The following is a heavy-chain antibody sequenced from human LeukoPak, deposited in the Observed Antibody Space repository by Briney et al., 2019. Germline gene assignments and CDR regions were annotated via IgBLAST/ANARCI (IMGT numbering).Heavy chain of an antibody. CDR3: AKLWRGSYPRYFDY. D-gene: IGHD1-26*01. V-gene: IGHV3-23*01. J-gene: IGHJ4*02. Sequence: GGSLRLSCAASGLTFRSYAMSWVRQAPGKGLEWVSVITDSGGNTFYADSVKGRFTISRDNSKNTLYLQMNSLSAEDSAIYYCAKLWRGSYPRYFDYWGQGALVTVSS. CDR2: ITDSGGNT. CDR1: GLTFRSYA.